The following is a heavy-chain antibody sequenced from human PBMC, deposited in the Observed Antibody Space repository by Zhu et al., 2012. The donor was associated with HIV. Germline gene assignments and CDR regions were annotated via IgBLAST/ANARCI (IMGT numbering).Heavy chain of an antibody. CDR1: GVSISSGDYY. Sequence: QVQLQESGPGLVKPSQTLSLTGTVSGVSISSGDYYWSWIRQPPGKGLEWIGYVYYSGITYYNPSLKSRITISVDTSKNQFSLKLSSVTAADTAVYYCARYYYASGRTIDYWGQGTLVTVSS. CDR2: VYYSGIT. CDR3: ARYYYASGRTIDY. D-gene: IGHD3-10*01. V-gene: IGHV4-30-4*08. J-gene: IGHJ4*02.